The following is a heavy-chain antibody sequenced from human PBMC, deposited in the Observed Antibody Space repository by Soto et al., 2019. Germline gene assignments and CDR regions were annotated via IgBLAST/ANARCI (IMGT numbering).Heavy chain of an antibody. J-gene: IGHJ3*02. V-gene: IGHV4-31*03. CDR2: ISYSGST. D-gene: IGHD3-9*01. Sequence: QVQLQESGPGLLKPSQTLSLTCTVSGGSISRNNYYWNWIRQHPGKGLEWLGYISYSGSTHYNPSLESRVTLSLDTSQNQFSLKLNSVTAADTAVYYCAGSSGYDILTGYGAFDIWGQGTKVTVSS. CDR1: GGSISRNNYY. CDR3: AGSSGYDILTGYGAFDI.